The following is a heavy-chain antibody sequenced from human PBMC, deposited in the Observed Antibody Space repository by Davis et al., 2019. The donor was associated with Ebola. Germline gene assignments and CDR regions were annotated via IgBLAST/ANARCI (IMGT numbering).Heavy chain of an antibody. J-gene: IGHJ6*04. CDR1: GYTFTSYG. CDR2: ISAYNGNT. Sequence: AASVKVSCKASGYTFTSYGISWVRQAPGQGLEWMGWISAYNGNTNYAQKLQGRVTMTRDTSISTAYMELSRLRSDDTAVYYCARDGIAEDSVFGYGMDVWGKGTTVTVSS. D-gene: IGHD3-10*02. CDR3: ARDGIAEDSVFGYGMDV. V-gene: IGHV1-18*01.